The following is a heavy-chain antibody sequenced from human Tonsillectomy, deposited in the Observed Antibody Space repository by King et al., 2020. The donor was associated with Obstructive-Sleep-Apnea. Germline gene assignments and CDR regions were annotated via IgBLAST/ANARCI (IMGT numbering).Heavy chain of an antibody. Sequence: VPLQESGPGLVKPSETLSLTCTVSGGSISSYYWSWLRQPPGKGLEWIGYIYYSGSTNYNPSLKSRVTISVDTSKNQFSLKLSSVTAADTAVYYCARRREYRHDAFDIWGQGTMVTVSS. CDR1: GGSISSYY. D-gene: IGHD3-10*01. V-gene: IGHV4-59*08. CDR2: IYYSGST. J-gene: IGHJ3*02. CDR3: ARRREYRHDAFDI.